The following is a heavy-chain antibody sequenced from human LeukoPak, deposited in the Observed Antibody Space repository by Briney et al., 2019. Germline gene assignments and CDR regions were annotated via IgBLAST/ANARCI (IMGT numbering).Heavy chain of an antibody. CDR2: IYTSGST. Sequence: SETLSLTCTVSGGSISSYYWSWIRQPAGKGLEWIGRIYTSGSTNYNPSLKSRVTMSVDTSKNQFSLKLSSVTAADTAVYYCATGYYYGSGHYYYMDVWGKGTTVTISS. CDR3: ATGYYYGSGHYYYMDV. V-gene: IGHV4-4*07. D-gene: IGHD3-10*01. J-gene: IGHJ6*03. CDR1: GGSISSYY.